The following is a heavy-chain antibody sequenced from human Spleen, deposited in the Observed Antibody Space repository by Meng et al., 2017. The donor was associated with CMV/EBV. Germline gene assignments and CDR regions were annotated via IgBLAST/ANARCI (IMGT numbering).Heavy chain of an antibody. CDR2: VNPGNGGA. V-gene: IGHV1-2*06. D-gene: IGHD3-10*01. Sequence: FTAYYRHCVRQAPGQGLEWMGRVNPGNGGANYAQKFQGRVAMTTDTSISTAYLDLPRLRSDDTAVYYCARFRAGITMVRGALTADYWGQGTLVTVSS. J-gene: IGHJ4*02. CDR3: ARFRAGITMVRGALTADY. CDR1: FTAYY.